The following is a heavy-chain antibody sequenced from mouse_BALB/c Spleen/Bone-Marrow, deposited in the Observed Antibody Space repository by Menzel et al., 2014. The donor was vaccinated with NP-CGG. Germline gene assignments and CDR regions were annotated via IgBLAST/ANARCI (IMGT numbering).Heavy chain of an antibody. CDR3: ARHRYYFDY. Sequence: EVQVVESGGGLVKPGGSLKLSCAASGFAFSSYDMSWVRPTPEKRLEWVAYISSGGGSTYYPDTVKGRFTISRDNAKNTLYLQMSSLKSEDTAMYYCARHRYYFDYWGQGTTLTVSS. CDR2: ISSGGGST. V-gene: IGHV5-12-1*01. J-gene: IGHJ2*01. CDR1: GFAFSSYD.